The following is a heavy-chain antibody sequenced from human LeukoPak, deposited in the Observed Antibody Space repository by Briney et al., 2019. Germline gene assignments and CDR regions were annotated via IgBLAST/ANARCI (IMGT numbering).Heavy chain of an antibody. CDR3: ATHIVATIDY. CDR2: IWYDGSNK. J-gene: IGHJ4*02. V-gene: IGHV3-33*01. CDR1: GFTLSSYG. Sequence: GGSLRLSCAASGFTLSSYGMHWVRQAPGKGLEWVAVIWYDGSNKYYADSVKGRFTISRDNSKNTLYLQMNSLRAEDTAVYYCATHIVATIDYWGQGTLVTVSS. D-gene: IGHD5-12*01.